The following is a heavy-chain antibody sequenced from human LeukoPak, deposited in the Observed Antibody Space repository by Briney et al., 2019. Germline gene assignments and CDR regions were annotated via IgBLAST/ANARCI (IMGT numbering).Heavy chain of an antibody. Sequence: GASVKVSCKASGYTFTSYGFTWVRQAPGQGLEWMGWISAYNGNTNYAQKLQGRVTMTTDTSTGTAYMELRSLRSDDTAVYYCARSDSSGRYGGYYYYYMDVWGKGTTVTVSS. V-gene: IGHV1-18*01. J-gene: IGHJ6*03. CDR2: ISAYNGNT. CDR3: ARSDSSGRYGGYYYYYMDV. D-gene: IGHD6-19*01. CDR1: GYTFTSYG.